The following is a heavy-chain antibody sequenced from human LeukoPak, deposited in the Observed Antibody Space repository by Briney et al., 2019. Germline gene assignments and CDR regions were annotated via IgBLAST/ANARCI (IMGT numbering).Heavy chain of an antibody. CDR1: GFSASSIY. CDR2: IYSGGST. D-gene: IGHD3-10*01. J-gene: IGHJ4*02. CDR3: ARDMGFGDLMGY. Sequence: GGSLRLSCAASGFSASSIYMSWVRQAPGQGLEWVSVIYSGGSTYYADSVRGRFTISRDNSKNTLYLQMNSLTVEDTAVYYCARDMGFGDLMGYWGQGTLVTVSS. V-gene: IGHV3-53*01.